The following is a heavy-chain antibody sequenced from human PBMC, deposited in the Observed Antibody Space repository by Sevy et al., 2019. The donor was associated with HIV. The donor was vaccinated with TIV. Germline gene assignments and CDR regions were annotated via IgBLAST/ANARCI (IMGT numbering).Heavy chain of an antibody. Sequence: SAKVSCKASGGTFSSYGINWVRQAPGQGLEWMGGIIPIFGTANYAQKFQGRVTITADKSTSTAYMELSSLRSEDTAVYYCARDLREYSLPGVLEYWGQGTLVTVSS. CDR3: ARDLREYSLPGVLEY. CDR1: GGTFSSYG. V-gene: IGHV1-69*06. CDR2: IIPIFGTA. D-gene: IGHD6-6*01. J-gene: IGHJ4*02.